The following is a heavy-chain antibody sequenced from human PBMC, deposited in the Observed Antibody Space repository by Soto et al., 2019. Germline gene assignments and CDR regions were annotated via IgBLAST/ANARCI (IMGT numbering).Heavy chain of an antibody. CDR2: INHSGST. CDR3: ARGVGSYGSGSYNYYYYYYGMDV. CDR1: GGSFSGYY. J-gene: IGHJ6*02. V-gene: IGHV4-34*01. Sequence: ASETLSLTCAVYGGSFSGYYWSWIRQPPGKGLEWIGEINHSGSTNYNPSLKSRVTISVDTSKNQFSLKLSSVTAADTAVYYCARGVGSYGSGSYNYYYYYYGMDVWGQGTTVTVSS. D-gene: IGHD3-10*01.